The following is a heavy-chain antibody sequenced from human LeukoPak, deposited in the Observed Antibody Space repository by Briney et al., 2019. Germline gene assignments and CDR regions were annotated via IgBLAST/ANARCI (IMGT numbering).Heavy chain of an antibody. CDR1: GYTFTGYY. D-gene: IGHD3-10*01. Sequence: ASVKVSCKAFGYTFTGYYIHWVRQAPGQGLEWMGWINPNSGGTNYAQNFQGRLTVTRDTSVSTAYMELSRLRSDDTAVYYCAPGSSTTVARVVIYYFDYWGQGTLVTVSS. CDR2: INPNSGGT. CDR3: APGSSTTVARVVIYYFDY. V-gene: IGHV1-2*02. J-gene: IGHJ4*02.